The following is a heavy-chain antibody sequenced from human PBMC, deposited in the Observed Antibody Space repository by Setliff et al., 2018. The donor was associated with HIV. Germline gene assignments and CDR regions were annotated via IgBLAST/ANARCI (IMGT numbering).Heavy chain of an antibody. D-gene: IGHD3-22*01. CDR1: GYTFSSNY. CDR3: ARARRDSYDRGRRNHYYIDV. Sequence: ASVKVSCKASGYTFSSNYINWVRQATGQGLEWMGWMNPNSGNTGCAQKFQGRVTMTRDTSISTAYMELNNLKFEDTAVYYCARARRDSYDRGRRNHYYIDVWGKGTTVTVSS. J-gene: IGHJ6*03. V-gene: IGHV1-8*01. CDR2: MNPNSGNT.